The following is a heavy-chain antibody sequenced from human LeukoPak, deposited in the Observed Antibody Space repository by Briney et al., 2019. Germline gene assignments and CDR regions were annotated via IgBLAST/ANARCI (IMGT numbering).Heavy chain of an antibody. CDR3: ARYSSGQASFDY. V-gene: IGHV4-59*01. CDR1: GGSISSYY. J-gene: IGHJ4*02. D-gene: IGHD6-19*01. CDR2: IYYSGST. Sequence: SETLSLTCTVSGGSISSYYWSWIRQPPGKGLEWIGYIYYSGSTNYNPSLKSRVTISVDTSKNQFSLKLSSVTAADTAVYYCARYSSGQASFDYWGQGTLVTVSS.